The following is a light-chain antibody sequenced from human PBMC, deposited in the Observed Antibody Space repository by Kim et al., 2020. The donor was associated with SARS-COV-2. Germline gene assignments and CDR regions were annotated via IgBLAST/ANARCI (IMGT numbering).Light chain of an antibody. V-gene: IGLV3-19*01. J-gene: IGLJ3*02. CDR3: NSRDSTDNHWV. CDR1: SLRRFY. Sequence: ALGQTVRIKCQGDSLRRFYASWYQQKPGQAPVLVIYGKTNRPSGIPDRFSGSSSGNTASLTITGAQAEDEADYYCNSRDSTDNHWVFGGGTQLTVL. CDR2: GKT.